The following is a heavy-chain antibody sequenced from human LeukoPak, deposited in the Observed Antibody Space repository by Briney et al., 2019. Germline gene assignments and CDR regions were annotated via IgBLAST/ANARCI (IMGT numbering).Heavy chain of an antibody. Sequence: GGSLRLSCAASGFTVSSNYMSWVRKAPGKGQEWVSLIYSGGSTYYAASVKGRFTISRDNSKNTLYLQMNSLRAEDTAVYYCATLSGSYFFDYWGQGTLVTVSS. V-gene: IGHV3-53*01. CDR3: ATLSGSYFFDY. CDR1: GFTVSSNY. D-gene: IGHD1-26*01. J-gene: IGHJ4*02. CDR2: IYSGGST.